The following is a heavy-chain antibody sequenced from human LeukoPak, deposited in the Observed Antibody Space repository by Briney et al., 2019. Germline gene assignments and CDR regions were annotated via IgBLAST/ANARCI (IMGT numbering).Heavy chain of an antibody. D-gene: IGHD2-2*01. V-gene: IGHV1-69*13. CDR1: GGTFSSYA. CDR3: ARESSDCSSTSCLFDY. J-gene: IGHJ4*02. Sequence: ASVKVSCKASGGTFSSYAISWVRQAPGQGLEWMGGIIPIFGTANYAQKFQGRVTITADESTSTAYMELSSLRSEDTAVYYCARESSDCSSTSCLFDYWGQGTLVTVSS. CDR2: IIPIFGTA.